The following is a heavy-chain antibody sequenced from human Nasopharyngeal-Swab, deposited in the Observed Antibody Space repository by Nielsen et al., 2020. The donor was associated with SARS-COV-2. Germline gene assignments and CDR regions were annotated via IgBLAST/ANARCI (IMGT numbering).Heavy chain of an antibody. J-gene: IGHJ6*02. D-gene: IGHD3-10*01. Sequence: GGSLRLSCAASGFTFSSYAMNWVRQAPGKGLEWVSFISGSAGSTYYADSVKGRFTISRDNSKSTLYLQMNSLRAEDTAVYYCAKDKVRLLWFGRDYYYGMDVWGQGTTVTVSS. CDR3: AKDKVRLLWFGRDYYYGMDV. V-gene: IGHV3-23*01. CDR1: GFTFSSYA. CDR2: ISGSAGST.